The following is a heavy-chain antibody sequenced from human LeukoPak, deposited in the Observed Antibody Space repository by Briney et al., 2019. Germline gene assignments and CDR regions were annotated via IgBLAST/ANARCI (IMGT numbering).Heavy chain of an antibody. J-gene: IGHJ4*02. V-gene: IGHV1-18*01. CDR2: ISAYNGNT. Sequence: ASVKVSCKASGYTFTGYGIAWVRQAPGQGLEWMGWISAYNGNTNYAQKLQGRVTMTTDTSTSTAYMELRSLRSDDTAVYYCARVGVKMTTVTTGDYWGQGTLVTVSS. CDR3: ARVGVKMTTVTTGDY. D-gene: IGHD4-17*01. CDR1: GYTFTGYG.